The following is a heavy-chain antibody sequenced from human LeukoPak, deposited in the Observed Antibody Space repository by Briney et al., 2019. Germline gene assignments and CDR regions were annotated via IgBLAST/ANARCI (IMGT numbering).Heavy chain of an antibody. CDR2: ISGDGGSR. Sequence: GGSLRLSCAVSVFTFDDYAMHWVRQTPGKGLEWVSLISGDGGSRYYAGSVKGRFTVSRDNNKKSLYLQMNRLRTEHTAFYYCAKGADPLTWRMTTVAGTRFDFWGQGTLVTVSS. J-gene: IGHJ4*02. V-gene: IGHV3-43*02. D-gene: IGHD6-19*01. CDR3: AKGADPLTWRMTTVAGTRFDF. CDR1: VFTFDDYA.